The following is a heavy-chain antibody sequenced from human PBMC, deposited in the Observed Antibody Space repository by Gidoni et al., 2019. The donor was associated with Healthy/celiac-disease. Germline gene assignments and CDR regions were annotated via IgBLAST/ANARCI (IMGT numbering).Heavy chain of an antibody. CDR3: ARRVATIKGRRGGFDY. D-gene: IGHD5-12*01. J-gene: IGHJ4*02. V-gene: IGHV4-34*01. Sequence: KGLEWIGEINHSGSTNYNPSLKSRVTISVDTSKNQFSLKLSSVTAADTAVYYCARRVATIKGRRGGFDYWGQGTLVTVSS. CDR2: INHSGST.